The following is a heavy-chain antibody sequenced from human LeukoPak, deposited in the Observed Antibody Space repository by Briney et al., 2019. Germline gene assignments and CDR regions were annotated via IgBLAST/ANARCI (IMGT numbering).Heavy chain of an antibody. CDR2: IYYSESA. CDR1: STSISNYY. CDR3: ARDYYGSGSFPNWFDP. D-gene: IGHD3-10*01. Sequence: PSETLSLTCTVSSTSISNYYWSWIRQPPGKGLEWIGYIYYSESANYNPSLKSRVTISVDTSKNQFSLKLNSVTAADTAVYYCARDYYGSGSFPNWFDPWGQGTLVTVSS. J-gene: IGHJ5*02. V-gene: IGHV4-59*01.